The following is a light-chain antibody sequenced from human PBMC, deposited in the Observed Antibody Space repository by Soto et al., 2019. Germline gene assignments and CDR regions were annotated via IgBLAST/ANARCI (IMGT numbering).Light chain of an antibody. J-gene: IGLJ3*02. CDR3: ASWDDSLSVL. CDR2: NTN. V-gene: IGLV1-44*01. CDR1: TSNIGSNT. Sequence: QSFLPQPPSASGTPGQRVTISCSGGTSNIGSNTVNWYQQLPGTAPRLLIYNTNLRSAGVPDRFSGSKSGMSASLVISGLRSEDEAYYFCASWDDSLSVLFGRGTKLTVL.